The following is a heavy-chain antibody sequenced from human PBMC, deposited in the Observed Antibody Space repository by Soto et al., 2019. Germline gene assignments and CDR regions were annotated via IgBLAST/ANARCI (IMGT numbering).Heavy chain of an antibody. Sequence: QITLKESGPPLVKPTQTLTLTCTFSGFSLSTSGVGVGWIRQPPGKALEWLALIYWDDDKRYSPSLKSRLTITKDTSKNQVVLTMTNMDPVDTDTYYCAHRPFNYSSGWYALDYWGQGTLVTVSS. CDR3: AHRPFNYSSGWYALDY. CDR2: IYWDDDK. J-gene: IGHJ4*02. D-gene: IGHD6-19*01. V-gene: IGHV2-5*02. CDR1: GFSLSTSGVG.